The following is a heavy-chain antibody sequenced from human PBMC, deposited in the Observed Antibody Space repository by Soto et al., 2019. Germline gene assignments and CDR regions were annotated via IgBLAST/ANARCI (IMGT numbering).Heavy chain of an antibody. CDR2: IRSKAYGGTT. CDR1: GFTFGDYA. Sequence: GGSLRLSCTASGFTFGDYAMSWFRQAPGKGLERVGFIRSKAYGGTTEYAASVKGRFTISRDDSKSIAYLQMNSLKTEDTAVYYCTRDPYDSSGYYFYWGQGTLVTAPQ. J-gene: IGHJ4*02. D-gene: IGHD3-22*01. CDR3: TRDPYDSSGYYFY. V-gene: IGHV3-49*03.